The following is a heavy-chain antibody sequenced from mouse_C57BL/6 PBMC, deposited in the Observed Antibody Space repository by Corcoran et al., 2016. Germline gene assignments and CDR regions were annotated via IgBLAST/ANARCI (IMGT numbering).Heavy chain of an antibody. CDR3: ARGVPYYAMDY. V-gene: IGHV14-2*01. Sequence: EVQLQQSGAELVKPGASVKLSCTASGFNIKDYYMHWVKQRTEQGLEWIGRIDPGHGETKFAPKFQGKATITADTSSNTAYLQLSSLTSEDTAVYYCARGVPYYAMDYWGQGTSVTVSS. CDR1: GFNIKDYY. CDR2: IDPGHGET. J-gene: IGHJ4*01.